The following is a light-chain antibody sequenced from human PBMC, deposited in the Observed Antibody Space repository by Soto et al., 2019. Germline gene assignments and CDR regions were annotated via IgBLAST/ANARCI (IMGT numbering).Light chain of an antibody. CDR3: QQRINWPIT. CDR1: QSVGTY. V-gene: IGKV3-11*01. CDR2: DAS. J-gene: IGKJ5*01. Sequence: EIVLTQSPATLSLSPGERATLSCRASQSVGTYLAWYQQKPGQAPRLLISDASNRATGIPARFSGSGSGADFTLTISSLEPEDFAVYYCQQRINWPITFGQGTRLEIK.